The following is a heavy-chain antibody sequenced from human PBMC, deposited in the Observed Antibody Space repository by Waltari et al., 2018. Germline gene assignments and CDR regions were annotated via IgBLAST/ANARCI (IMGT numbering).Heavy chain of an antibody. Sequence: EVQRQVSVAVLVQPGGSLNLSCAASGVACGGSVIHWARQAPGKGLAWVGRSRRKPKRYAAAYAAPTEARSHISRKVSKHTAYLHMPSVAGEHTALYLCAKHPRLVVVPAATGAFDVWSQGTMVTVSS. D-gene: IGHD2-2*01. CDR3: AKHPRLVVVPAATGAFDV. CDR1: GVACGGSV. V-gene: IGHV3-73*01. CDR2: SRRKPKRYAA. J-gene: IGHJ3*01.